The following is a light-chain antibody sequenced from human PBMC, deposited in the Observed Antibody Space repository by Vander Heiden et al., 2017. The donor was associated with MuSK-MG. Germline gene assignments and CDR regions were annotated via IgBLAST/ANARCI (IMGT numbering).Light chain of an antibody. CDR2: DAS. J-gene: IGKJ3*01. CDR3: QQINSYPLT. Sequence: AIQLTQSPSSLSASVGDRVTITCRASQGISSALAWYQQKPGKAPKLLIYDASSLESGVPSRFSGSGSGTDFTRTISSLQPEDFATYYCQQINSYPLTFGHGTKVDIK. CDR1: QGISSA. V-gene: IGKV1-13*02.